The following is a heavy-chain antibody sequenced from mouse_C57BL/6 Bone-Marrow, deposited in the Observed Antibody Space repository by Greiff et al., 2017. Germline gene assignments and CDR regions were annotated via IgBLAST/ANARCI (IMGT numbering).Heavy chain of an antibody. V-gene: IGHV1-26*01. J-gene: IGHJ1*03. Sequence: EVQLQQSGPELVKPGASVKISCKASGYTFTDYYMNWVKQSHGKSLEWIGDINPNNGGTSYNQKFKGKATLTVDKSSSTAYMELRSLTSEDSAVYYCARNLIYDGDCWYFDVWGTGTTVTVSS. CDR3: ARNLIYDGDCWYFDV. CDR1: GYTFTDYY. CDR2: INPNNGGT. D-gene: IGHD2-3*01.